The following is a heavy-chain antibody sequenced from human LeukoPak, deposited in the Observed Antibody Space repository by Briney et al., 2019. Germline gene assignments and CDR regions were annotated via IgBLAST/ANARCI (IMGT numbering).Heavy chain of an antibody. CDR1: GFTFSTYW. CDR3: ARIGGSGSYSGHYFDH. Sequence: GGSLRLSCAASGFTFSTYWMHWVRRAPGKGLVWVSRISTDGSVTSYADSVKGRFTISRDNAKNTLYLQMNSLRAEDTAVYYCARIGGSGSYSGHYFDHWGQGTLVTVSS. CDR2: ISTDGSVT. J-gene: IGHJ4*02. D-gene: IGHD3-10*01. V-gene: IGHV3-74*01.